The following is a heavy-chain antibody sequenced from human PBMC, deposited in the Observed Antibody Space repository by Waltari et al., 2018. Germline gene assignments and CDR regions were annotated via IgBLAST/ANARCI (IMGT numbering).Heavy chain of an antibody. CDR1: GYTFTGYY. CDR3: ARDLGSDYGNRDY. J-gene: IGHJ4*02. Sequence: QVHLVQSGAEVKKPGASVKVCCKASGYTFTGYYIQWMRRAPGQGLEWMGRINPNSGDTNYAQKFQGRVTLTRDTSINTAYMELSSLKSDDTAVYYCARDLGSDYGNRDYWGQGTLVTVPS. V-gene: IGHV1-2*06. D-gene: IGHD4-17*01. CDR2: INPNSGDT.